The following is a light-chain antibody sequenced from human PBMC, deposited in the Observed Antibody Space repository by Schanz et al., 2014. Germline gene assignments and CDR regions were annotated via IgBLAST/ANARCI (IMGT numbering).Light chain of an antibody. CDR1: SSDVGGYNY. CDR3: SSYTSSIVV. CDR2: DVS. J-gene: IGLJ2*01. V-gene: IGLV2-14*01. Sequence: QSALTQPPSASGSPGQSVTISCTGTSSDVGGYNYVSWYQQHPGKAPQLMIYDVSYRPSGVSNRFSGSKSGNTASLTISGLQAEDEADYYCSSYTSSIVVFGGGTKLTVL.